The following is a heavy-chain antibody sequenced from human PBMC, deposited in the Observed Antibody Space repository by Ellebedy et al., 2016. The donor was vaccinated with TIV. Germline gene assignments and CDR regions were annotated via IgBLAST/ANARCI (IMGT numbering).Heavy chain of an antibody. J-gene: IGHJ5*02. Sequence: MPSETLSLTCTVSGGSISSYYWSWIRQPPGKGLEWIGYIYYSGSTNYNPSLKSRVTISVDTSKNQFSLKLSSVTAADTAVYYCARRCSSTSCRDWFDPWGQGTLVTVSS. V-gene: IGHV4-59*08. D-gene: IGHD2-2*01. CDR2: IYYSGST. CDR3: ARRCSSTSCRDWFDP. CDR1: GGSISSYY.